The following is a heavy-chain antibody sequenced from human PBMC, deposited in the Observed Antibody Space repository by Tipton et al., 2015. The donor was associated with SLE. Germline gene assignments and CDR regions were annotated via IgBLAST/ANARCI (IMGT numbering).Heavy chain of an antibody. CDR2: INHRGGT. CDR3: AKAPGLERDYYYYYYMDV. D-gene: IGHD3/OR15-3a*01. V-gene: IGHV4-34*01. CDR1: GGSFSGNY. Sequence: TLSLTCAVFGGSFSGNYWIWIRQTPGKGLEWIGEINHRGGTNLNPSLESRVSVSKDTSKNQFSLKLSSVTAADTAVYYCAKAPGLERDYYYYYYMDVWGKGTTVTVSS. J-gene: IGHJ6*03.